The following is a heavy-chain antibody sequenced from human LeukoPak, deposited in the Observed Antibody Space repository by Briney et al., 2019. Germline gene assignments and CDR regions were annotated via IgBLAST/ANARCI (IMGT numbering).Heavy chain of an antibody. CDR1: GGSFSGYY. D-gene: IGHD6-13*01. Sequence: SETLSLTCAVYGGSFSGYYWSWIRQPPGKGLEWIGEINHSGSTNYNPSLKSRVTISVDTSKNQFSLKLSSVTAADTAVYYCARGLRSKRAAGRNFDYWGQGTLVTVSS. J-gene: IGHJ4*02. CDR2: INHSGST. CDR3: ARGLRSKRAAGRNFDY. V-gene: IGHV4-34*01.